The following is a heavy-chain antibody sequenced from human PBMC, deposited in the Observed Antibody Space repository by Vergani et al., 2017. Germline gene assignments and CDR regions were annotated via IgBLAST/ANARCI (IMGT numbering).Heavy chain of an antibody. CDR1: GYSFTSYW. CDR3: AGQQYYYDSSGYHGNFDY. D-gene: IGHD3-22*01. V-gene: IGHV5-51*01. CDR2: IYPGDSDT. Sequence: EVQLVQSGAEVKKPGESLKISCKGSGYSFTSYWIGWVRQLPGKGLEWMGIIYPGDSDTRYSPSFQGQVTISADKSISTAYLQWSSLKASDTAMYYCAGQQYYYDSSGYHGNFDYWGQGALVTVSS. J-gene: IGHJ4*02.